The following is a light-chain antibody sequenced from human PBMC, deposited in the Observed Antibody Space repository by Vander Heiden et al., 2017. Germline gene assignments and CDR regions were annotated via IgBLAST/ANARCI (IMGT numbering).Light chain of an antibody. CDR2: EVN. CDR1: SSYVGSTNR. CDR3: NSYTTSNTYV. J-gene: IGLJ1*01. V-gene: IGLV2-18*02. Sequence: QPALTQPPSVSASPGQSVTISCTGTSSYVGSTNRVSWYQQPPGTAPKVIIYEVNNRPSGVPDRFSGSQSGNTASLTSSGLQAEDEADYYCNSYTTSNTYVFGTGTKVTVL.